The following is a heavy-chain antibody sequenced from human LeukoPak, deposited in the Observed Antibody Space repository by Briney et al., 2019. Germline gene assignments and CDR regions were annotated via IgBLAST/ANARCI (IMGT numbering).Heavy chain of an antibody. CDR2: IYYSGST. V-gene: IGHV4-59*01. CDR1: GGSISSYY. Sequence: PSETLSLTCTVSGGSISSYYWSWIRQPPGEGLEWIGYIYYSGSTNYNPSLKSRVTISVDTSKNQFSLKLSSVTAADTAVYYCAMTTGPEFNFDYWGQGTLVTVSS. J-gene: IGHJ4*02. D-gene: IGHD3-10*01. CDR3: AMTTGPEFNFDY.